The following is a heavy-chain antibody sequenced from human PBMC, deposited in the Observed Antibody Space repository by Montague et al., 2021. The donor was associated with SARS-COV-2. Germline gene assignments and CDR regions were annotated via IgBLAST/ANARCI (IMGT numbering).Heavy chain of an antibody. D-gene: IGHD5-12*01. J-gene: IGHJ4*02. V-gene: IGHV4-34*01. Sequence: SETLSLTCAVYGGSFSGYYWNWIRQPPGKGLEWIGEINHSGSTNYNPSLKSRVTILVDTSNNQFSLKLTSVTAADTAVYYCARGPTNNIGMVATRLDYWGQGTLVTVSS. CDR2: INHSGST. CDR3: ARGPTNNIGMVATRLDY. CDR1: GGSFSGYY.